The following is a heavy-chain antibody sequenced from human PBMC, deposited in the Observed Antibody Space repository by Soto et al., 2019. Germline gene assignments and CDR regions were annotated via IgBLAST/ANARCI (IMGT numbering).Heavy chain of an antibody. CDR3: VRGGGGGLFDP. Sequence: SLRLSCASSGFTFRDYYMSWIRQAPGKGLEWLSYISPGSRYPAYADSVKGRFTISRDNARRSLSLQMNSLTVDDTAIYYCVRGGGGGLFDPWGQGSMVTVSS. D-gene: IGHD2-15*01. V-gene: IGHV3-11*06. CDR1: GFTFRDYY. J-gene: IGHJ5*02. CDR2: ISPGSRYP.